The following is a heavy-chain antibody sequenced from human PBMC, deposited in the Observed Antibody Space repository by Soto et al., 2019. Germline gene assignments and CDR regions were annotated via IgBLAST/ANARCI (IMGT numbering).Heavy chain of an antibody. Sequence: PSETLPRTCAVSACSIIPHYWCWIPQSPRKGLEWIGSVYYTGSTDHDPSLKSRVSRSVVRSKSHIALNLNSVSAADTAVYYCARAMHSFSSGYYWEAYFDYWGQGALVTVSS. J-gene: IGHJ4*02. CDR3: ARAMHSFSSGYYWEAYFDY. CDR1: ACSIIPHY. CDR2: VYYTGST. V-gene: IGHV4-59*11. D-gene: IGHD3-22*01.